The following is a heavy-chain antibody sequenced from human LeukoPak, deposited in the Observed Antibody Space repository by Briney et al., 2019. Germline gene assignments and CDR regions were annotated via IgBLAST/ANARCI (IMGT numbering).Heavy chain of an antibody. Sequence: ASVKVSCKASGYTFTSYDINWVRQATGQGLEWMGWISAYHGSTNYAQKFLGRVTMTRDTSTKTAYMDLTSLSSDDTAVYYCARAVTIFVNHASGSGAYHYYMDVWGKGTTVTISS. CDR1: GYTFTSYD. CDR2: ISAYHGST. V-gene: IGHV1-18*01. J-gene: IGHJ6*03. D-gene: IGHD3-10*01. CDR3: ARAVTIFVNHASGSGAYHYYMDV.